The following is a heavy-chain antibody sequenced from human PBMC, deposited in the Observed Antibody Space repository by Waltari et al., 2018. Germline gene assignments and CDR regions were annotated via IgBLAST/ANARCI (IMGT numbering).Heavy chain of an antibody. D-gene: IGHD6-13*01. V-gene: IGHV3-9*01. CDR3: AKSTYSSSWDAGTGDAFDI. Sequence: EVQLVESGGGLVQPGRSLRLSCAASGFTFDDYAMHWVRQAPGKGLEWVSVISWNIGSIGDADAVKGRFTISRDNAKNSLYLQMNSLRAEDTALYYCAKSTYSSSWDAGTGDAFDIWGQGTMVTVSS. CDR1: GFTFDDYA. J-gene: IGHJ3*02. CDR2: ISWNIGSI.